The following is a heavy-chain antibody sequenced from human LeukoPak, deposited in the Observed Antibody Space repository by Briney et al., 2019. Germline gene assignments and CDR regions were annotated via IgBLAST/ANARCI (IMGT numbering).Heavy chain of an antibody. CDR2: IWYDGSNK. CDR1: GFTFSSYG. V-gene: IGHV3-33*01. D-gene: IGHD3-22*01. Sequence: QSGGSLRLSCAASGFTFSSYGMHWVRQAPGKGLEWVAVIWYDGSNKYYADSVKGRFTISRDNSKNTLYLQMNSLRAEDTAVYYCARGYDTTGYFSYWGQGTLVTVSS. J-gene: IGHJ4*02. CDR3: ARGYDTTGYFSY.